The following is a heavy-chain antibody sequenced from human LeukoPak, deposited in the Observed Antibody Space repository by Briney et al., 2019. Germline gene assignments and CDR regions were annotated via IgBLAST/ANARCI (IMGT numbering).Heavy chain of an antibody. CDR2: ISTSGDRT. Sequence: GGSLRLSCAASGFTFSTYAMTWVRQAPGKGLEWVSGISTSGDRTYYADSVKGRFTISGENSKNTLYLQMNSLRAEDTAEYYCARSAVGTSCCTAVDYWGQGTLVTVSS. J-gene: IGHJ4*02. D-gene: IGHD1-26*01. V-gene: IGHV3-23*01. CDR3: ARSAVGTSCCTAVDY. CDR1: GFTFSTYA.